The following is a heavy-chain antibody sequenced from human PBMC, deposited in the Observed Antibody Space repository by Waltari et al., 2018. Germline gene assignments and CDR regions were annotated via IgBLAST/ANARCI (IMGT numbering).Heavy chain of an antibody. J-gene: IGHJ4*02. Sequence: VQLKESGPGLLRPSGTLSLTCGVSGASISSDHWWAWVRQSPGKGLEWIGEIYHTGPTNYNPSLKSRLTMLVDKSANQFSLQLTSVTAADTGVYYCARVVFTADYYFDYWGQGTPVTVSS. CDR3: ARVVFTADYYFDY. CDR1: GASISSDHW. V-gene: IGHV4-4*02. D-gene: IGHD2-21*02. CDR2: IYHTGPT.